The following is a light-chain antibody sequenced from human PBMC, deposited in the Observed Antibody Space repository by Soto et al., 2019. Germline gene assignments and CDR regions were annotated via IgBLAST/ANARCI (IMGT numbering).Light chain of an antibody. Sequence: EIVLTQSPASLSLSPGERATLSCTASPSVSNFLAWYQQTPGQAPRLLIYGTSNRATGIPARFSGSGSGTDFTLTISSLEPEDFAVYYCQQHSSWPLTFGGGTKVEIK. V-gene: IGKV3-11*01. CDR3: QQHSSWPLT. CDR1: PSVSNF. CDR2: GTS. J-gene: IGKJ4*01.